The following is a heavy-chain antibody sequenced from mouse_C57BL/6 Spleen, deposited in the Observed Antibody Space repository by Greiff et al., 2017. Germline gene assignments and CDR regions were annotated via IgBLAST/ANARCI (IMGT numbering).Heavy chain of an antibody. CDR2: IDPSDSET. Sequence: QVQLKQPGAELVRPGSSVKLSCKASGYTFTSYWMHWVKQRPIQGLEWIGNIDPSDSETHYNQKFKDKATLTVDKSSSTAYMQLSSLTSEDSAVYYCARRDYGKAMDYWGQGTSVTVSS. D-gene: IGHD1-1*01. J-gene: IGHJ4*01. CDR3: ARRDYGKAMDY. V-gene: IGHV1-52*01. CDR1: GYTFTSYW.